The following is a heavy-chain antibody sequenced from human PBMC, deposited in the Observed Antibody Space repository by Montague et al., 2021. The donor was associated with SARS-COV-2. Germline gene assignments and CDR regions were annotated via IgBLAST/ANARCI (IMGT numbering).Heavy chain of an antibody. Sequence: SCAASGFTFSTYIMNWVRQAPGKGLEWVSLISSSSGYIYYADSVKGRFTISRDNAQNSLYLQMNSLRAEDTAVYYCARGSTTNYYYYGMDVWGQGTTVTVSS. CDR1: GFTFSTYI. CDR3: ARGSTTNYYYYGMDV. D-gene: IGHD5/OR15-5a*01. CDR2: ISSSSGYI. J-gene: IGHJ6*02. V-gene: IGHV3-21*04.